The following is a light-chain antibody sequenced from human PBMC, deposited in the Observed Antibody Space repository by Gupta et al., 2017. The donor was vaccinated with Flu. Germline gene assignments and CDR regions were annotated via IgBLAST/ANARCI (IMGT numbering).Light chain of an antibody. V-gene: IGLV3-21*02. CDR2: DDR. CDR1: EIGGKY. J-gene: IGLJ2*01. CDR3: QVWDSNSDHHVS. Sequence: SYVLTQPPSVSVAPGQTAIITCEGNEIGGKYVHWYHKKPGQAPVLVVYDDRDRPSRIPQRFSGSNSGNTATLTITGVEAGDEADYYCQVWDSNSDHHVSFGGGTQLTVL.